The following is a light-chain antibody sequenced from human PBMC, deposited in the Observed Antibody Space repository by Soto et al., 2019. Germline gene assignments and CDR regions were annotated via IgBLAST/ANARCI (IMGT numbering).Light chain of an antibody. CDR3: SSYTSSSTALV. CDR1: SSDVGGYNY. Sequence: QSALTQPASVSGSPGQSITLSCTGTSSDVGGYNYVSWYQQHPGQAPKLMIYDVSNRPSGVSTRFSGSKSGNTASLTISGLQAEDEADYYCSSYTSSSTALVFGGGTKLTVL. CDR2: DVS. V-gene: IGLV2-14*01. J-gene: IGLJ2*01.